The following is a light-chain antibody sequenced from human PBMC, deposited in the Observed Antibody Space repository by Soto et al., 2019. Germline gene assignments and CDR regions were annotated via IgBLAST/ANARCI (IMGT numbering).Light chain of an antibody. CDR1: QSLVHRDGIAY. V-gene: IGKV2-30*02. J-gene: IGKJ5*01. Sequence: DVVMTQSPRSLPVTLGQPASISCRSNQSLVHRDGIAYFSWFQQRPGRSTRRLIYKVSNRDSGVPAKFSGSGSGTDFALKISRVAAEDVGVYYCMQGTHWPITLGQGTRLEIK. CDR2: KVS. CDR3: MQGTHWPIT.